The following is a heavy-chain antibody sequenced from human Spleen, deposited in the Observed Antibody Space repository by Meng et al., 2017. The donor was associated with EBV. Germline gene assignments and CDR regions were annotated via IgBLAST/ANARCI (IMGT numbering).Heavy chain of an antibody. CDR1: GASIGDSSAY. CDR3: ARHTGDFDY. D-gene: IGHD2-8*02. CDR2: ISSSGGT. V-gene: IGHV4-39*01. Sequence: QLQLHGSGPPLARPSATLPLTCGVSGASIGDSSAYWGWIRQSPRKGLEWIGTISSSGGTFYNPSLESRLTLSVDTTENHFALKLTSVTAADTAMYYCARHTGDFDYWGQGALVTVSS. J-gene: IGHJ4*02.